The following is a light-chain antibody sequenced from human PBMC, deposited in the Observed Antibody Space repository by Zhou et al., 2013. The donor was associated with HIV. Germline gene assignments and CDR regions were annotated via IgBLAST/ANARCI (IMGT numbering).Light chain of an antibody. Sequence: DIQMTQSPSRLSASVGDRVTISCRASQTVSPWLAWYQQKPGRAPTLLISKASSLHTGVPSRFRGSGSGTEFALTITSLQPEDSATYYCQQYNTHTFGRGTKVEI. V-gene: IGKV1-5*03. CDR1: QTVSPW. J-gene: IGKJ4*02. CDR3: QQYNTHT. CDR2: KAS.